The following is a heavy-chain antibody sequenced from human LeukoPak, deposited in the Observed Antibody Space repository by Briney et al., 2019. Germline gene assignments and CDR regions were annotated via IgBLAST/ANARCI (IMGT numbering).Heavy chain of an antibody. D-gene: IGHD3-3*01. Sequence: GASVKVSCKASGYTFTSYGISWVRQAPGQGLEWMGWISAYNGNTNYAQKLQGRVTMTTDTSTSTAYMELRSLRSDDTAVYYCARVHPTTYDFWSGYTSNWFDPWGQGTLVTVSS. CDR1: GYTFTSYG. J-gene: IGHJ5*02. CDR3: ARVHPTTYDFWSGYTSNWFDP. V-gene: IGHV1-18*01. CDR2: ISAYNGNT.